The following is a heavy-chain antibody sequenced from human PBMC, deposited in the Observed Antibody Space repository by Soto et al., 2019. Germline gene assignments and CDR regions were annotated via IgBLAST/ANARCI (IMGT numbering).Heavy chain of an antibody. V-gene: IGHV1-8*01. CDR3: ARGTLHITIFGAVMPHYYYYYGMDV. J-gene: IGHJ6*02. CDR1: GYTFTSYD. CDR2: MNPNSGNT. Sequence: ASVKVSCKASGYTFTSYDINWVRQATGQGLEWMGWMNPNSGNTGYAQKFQGRVTMTRNTSISTAYMELSSLRSEDTAVYYCARGTLHITIFGAVMPHYYYYYGMDVWGQGTTVTVSS. D-gene: IGHD3-3*01.